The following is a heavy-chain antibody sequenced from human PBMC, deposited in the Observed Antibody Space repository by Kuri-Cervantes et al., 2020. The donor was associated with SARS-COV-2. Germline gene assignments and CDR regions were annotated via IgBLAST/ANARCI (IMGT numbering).Heavy chain of an antibody. CDR2: INYIGNS. V-gene: IGHV4-39*07. J-gene: IGHJ4*02. CDR1: GVSISSTSYY. Sequence: SEILSLTCTVSGVSISSTSYYWAWIRQPPGKGLEWIGSINYIGNSYRNPSLKSRVTISVDKSKNQFSLKLSSVTAADTAVYYCARDWAPGFWSGYEDYWGQGTLVTVSS. D-gene: IGHD3-3*01. CDR3: ARDWAPGFWSGYEDY.